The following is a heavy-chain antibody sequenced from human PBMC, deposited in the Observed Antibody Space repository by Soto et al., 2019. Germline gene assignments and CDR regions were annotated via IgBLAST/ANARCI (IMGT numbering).Heavy chain of an antibody. CDR1: GFTFSSYG. J-gene: IGHJ3*02. Sequence: GGSLRLSCAASGFTFSSYGMHWVRQAPGKGLEWVAVISYDGSNKYYADSVKGRFTISRDNSKNTLYLQMNSLRAEDTAVYYCAKVGGGIAAAGTVDDAFDIWGQGTMVTVSS. CDR3: AKVGGGIAAAGTVDDAFDI. D-gene: IGHD6-13*01. V-gene: IGHV3-30*18. CDR2: ISYDGSNK.